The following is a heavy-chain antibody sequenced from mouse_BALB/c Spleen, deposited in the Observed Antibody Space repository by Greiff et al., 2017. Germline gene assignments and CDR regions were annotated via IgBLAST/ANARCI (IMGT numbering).Heavy chain of an antibody. J-gene: IGHJ2*01. D-gene: IGHD3-1*01. CDR1: GFSLTSYG. CDR2: IWSGGST. CDR3: ARNSQLGLRGHYFDY. Sequence: QVHVKQSGPGLVQPSQSLSITCTVSGFSLTSYGVHWVRQSPGKGLEWLGVIWSGGSTDYNAAFISRLSISKDNSKSQVFFKMNSLQANDTAIYYCARNSQLGLRGHYFDYWGQGTTLTVSS. V-gene: IGHV2-2*02.